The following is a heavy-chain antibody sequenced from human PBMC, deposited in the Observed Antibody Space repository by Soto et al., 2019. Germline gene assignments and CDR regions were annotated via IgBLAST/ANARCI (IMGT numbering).Heavy chain of an antibody. Sequence: SVKDSFKASGYTFTSYGISWVRQAPGQGLEWMGWISAYNGNTNYAQKLQGRVTMTTDTSTSTAYMELRSLRSDDTAVYYCARVSAAAGTGWFDPWGQGTLVTVYS. V-gene: IGHV1-18*04. CDR3: ARVSAAAGTGWFDP. CDR2: ISAYNGNT. CDR1: GYTFTSYG. D-gene: IGHD6-13*01. J-gene: IGHJ5*02.